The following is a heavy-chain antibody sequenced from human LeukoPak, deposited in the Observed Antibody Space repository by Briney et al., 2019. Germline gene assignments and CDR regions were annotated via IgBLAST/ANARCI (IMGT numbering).Heavy chain of an antibody. V-gene: IGHV3-30*04. CDR1: GFTFSSYA. CDR3: ARVRDDFWSGTLPTYYFDY. J-gene: IGHJ4*02. D-gene: IGHD3-3*01. Sequence: RGSLRLSCAASGFTFSSYAMHWVRQAPGKGLEWVAVISYDGSNKYYADSVKGRFTISRDNSKNTLYLQMNSLRAEDTAVYYCARVRDDFWSGTLPTYYFDYWGQGTLVTVSS. CDR2: ISYDGSNK.